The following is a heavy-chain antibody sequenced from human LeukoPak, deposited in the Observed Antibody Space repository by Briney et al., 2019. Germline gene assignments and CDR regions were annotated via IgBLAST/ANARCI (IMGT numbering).Heavy chain of an antibody. V-gene: IGHV3-23*01. D-gene: IGHD2-8*01. CDR3: ARVYLERLTAGYFDH. CDR1: GFTFSSYA. CDR2: ISGSGGST. Sequence: GGSLRLSCAASGFTFSSYAMSWVRQAPGKGLEWVSAISGSGGSTYYADSVKGRFTISRDNSKNTLYLQMNSLRDDDSAAYFCARVYLERLTAGYFDHWGQGTQVTVSP. J-gene: IGHJ4*02.